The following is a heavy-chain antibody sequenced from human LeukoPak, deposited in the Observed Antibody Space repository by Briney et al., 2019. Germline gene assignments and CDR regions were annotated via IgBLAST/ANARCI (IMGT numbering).Heavy chain of an antibody. CDR2: IRSNGETA. V-gene: IGHV3-23*01. Sequence: GGSLRLSCAASGFTFSSIAMSWVRQAPGKGLEWVSAIRSNGETAYNVASVKGRFTISRDKARQTLYLQMNSLRVEDTAIYYCAKDPDIVGATTPDYWGQGTLVTVSS. J-gene: IGHJ4*02. CDR1: GFTFSSIA. CDR3: AKDPDIVGATTPDY. D-gene: IGHD1-26*01.